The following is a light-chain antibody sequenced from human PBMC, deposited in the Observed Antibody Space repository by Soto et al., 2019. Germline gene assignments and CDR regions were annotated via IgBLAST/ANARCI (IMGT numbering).Light chain of an antibody. CDR3: QQSYRTPLT. CDR1: QSISRY. V-gene: IGKV1-39*01. J-gene: IGKJ4*01. CDR2: AAS. Sequence: DIQMTQSPSSLSASVGYRVTINCRASQSISRYLNWYQYIPGKAPRLLIYAASNLQSGVPSRFSGSGSGTDFTLTISGLQREDFATYSCQQSYRTPLTFGGGTKVEIK.